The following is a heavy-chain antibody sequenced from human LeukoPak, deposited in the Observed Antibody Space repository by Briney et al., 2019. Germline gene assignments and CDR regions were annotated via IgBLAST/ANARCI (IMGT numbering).Heavy chain of an antibody. V-gene: IGHV4-59*01. CDR3: ARLEYSSGWYVY. CDR2: IYYSGST. J-gene: IGHJ4*02. D-gene: IGHD6-19*01. CDR1: GGSMSRYY. Sequence: SETLSLTCSVSGGSMSRYYWSWIRQPPGKGLEWIGYIYYSGSTNYNPSLKSRVTISVDTSKKEFSLKLSSVTAADTAVYFCARLEYSSGWYVYWGQGTLVTVSS.